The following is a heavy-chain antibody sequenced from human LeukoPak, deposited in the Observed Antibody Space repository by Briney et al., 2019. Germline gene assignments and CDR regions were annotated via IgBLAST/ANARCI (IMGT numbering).Heavy chain of an antibody. V-gene: IGHV4-38-2*02. CDR1: GYSISSGYY. D-gene: IGHD3-10*01. CDR3: ARGSMVRGVILPNNWFDP. CDR2: IYHSGST. J-gene: IGHJ5*02. Sequence: SETLSLTCTVSGYSISSGYYWGWIRQPPGKGLEWIGNIYHSGSTYYNPSLKSRVTISVDTSKNQFSLKLSSVTAADTAVYYCARGSMVRGVILPNNWFDPWGQGTLVTVSS.